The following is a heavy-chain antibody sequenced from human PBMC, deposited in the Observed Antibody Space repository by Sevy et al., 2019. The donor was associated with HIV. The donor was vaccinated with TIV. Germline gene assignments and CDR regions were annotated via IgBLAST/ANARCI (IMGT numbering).Heavy chain of an antibody. CDR2: ISAGGGTT. CDR3: AKVPHASCRSTSCYSDY. CDR1: GFTFSIYA. Sequence: GGSLRLSCAASGFTFSIYAMTWVRQAPGEGLDWVSVISAGGGTTYYADSVKGRFTMSRDNSKNTQYVQMNSLRAEDTAVYYCAKVPHASCRSTSCYSDYWGQGTLVTVSS. D-gene: IGHD2-2*02. J-gene: IGHJ4*02. V-gene: IGHV3-23*01.